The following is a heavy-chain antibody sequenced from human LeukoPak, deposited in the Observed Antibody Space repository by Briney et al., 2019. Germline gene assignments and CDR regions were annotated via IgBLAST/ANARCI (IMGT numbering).Heavy chain of an antibody. Sequence: SETLSLTCSVSGGSISDYYGSWIRQPPGKGLEWIGYIYRGGSINYTPSVKSRVTMSLDTSKNQISLMLNSVTAADTAIYYCARHWLEAAKTYSYWFDPWGQGTLVTVSS. CDR1: GGSISDYY. J-gene: IGHJ5*02. V-gene: IGHV4-4*09. CDR2: IYRGGSI. D-gene: IGHD6-13*01. CDR3: ARHWLEAAKTYSYWFDP.